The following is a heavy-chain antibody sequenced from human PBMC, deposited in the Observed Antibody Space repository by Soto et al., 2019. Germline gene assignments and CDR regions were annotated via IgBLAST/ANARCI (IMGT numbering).Heavy chain of an antibody. CDR3: SGNGLRWKSFDI. CDR1: GGSIGSNTYY. D-gene: IGHD3-3*01. CDR2: IHYSGSA. V-gene: IGHV4-39*01. Sequence: PSETLSLTCAVSGGSIGSNTYYWGWIRQPPGTGLEWIGSIHYSGSAYYNPSLKSRVTISVDTSKNQYSLKLSSVTAADTAVYYFSGNGLRWKSFDICGPGTMVTVS. J-gene: IGHJ3*02.